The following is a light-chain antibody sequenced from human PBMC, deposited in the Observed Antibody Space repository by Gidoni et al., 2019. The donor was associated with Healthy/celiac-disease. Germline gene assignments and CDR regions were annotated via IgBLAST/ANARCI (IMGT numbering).Light chain of an antibody. CDR3: CSYAGSYKKV. CDR2: DVS. Sequence: QSALTQPRSVSGSPGQSVTISCTGTSSDVGGYNYVPWYQQHPGKAPKLMIYDVSKRPSGVPDRFSGSKSGNTASLTISGLQAEDEADYYCCSYAGSYKKVFGGGTKLTVL. V-gene: IGLV2-11*01. J-gene: IGLJ2*01. CDR1: SSDVGGYNY.